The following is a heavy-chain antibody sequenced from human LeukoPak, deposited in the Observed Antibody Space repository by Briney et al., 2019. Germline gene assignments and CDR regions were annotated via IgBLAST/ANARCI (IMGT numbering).Heavy chain of an antibody. V-gene: IGHV3-21*01. D-gene: IGHD3-10*01. CDR3: ARDLWGFGELSG. CDR1: GFTFSSYS. J-gene: IGHJ4*02. Sequence: GGSLRLSCAASGFTFSSYSMNWVRQAPGKGLEWVSSISSSSYIYYADSVKGRFTISRDNAKNTLYLQMNSLRAEDTAVYYCARDLWGFGELSGWGQGTLVTVSS. CDR2: ISSSSYI.